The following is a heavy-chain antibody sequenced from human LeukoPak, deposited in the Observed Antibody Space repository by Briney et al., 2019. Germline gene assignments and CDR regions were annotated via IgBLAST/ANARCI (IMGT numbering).Heavy chain of an antibody. CDR1: GGSISTYY. CDR2: IYTSGST. V-gene: IGHV4-4*07. CDR3: ARVLGPAGIWIFDI. Sequence: PSETLSLTCTVSGGSISTYYWSWIRQPAGKGLEWIGRIYTSGSTNYNPSLKTRVTMSVDTSKNQFSLKLSSVTAADTAVYYCARVLGPAGIWIFDIWGQGTMVTVSS. D-gene: IGHD6-13*01. J-gene: IGHJ3*02.